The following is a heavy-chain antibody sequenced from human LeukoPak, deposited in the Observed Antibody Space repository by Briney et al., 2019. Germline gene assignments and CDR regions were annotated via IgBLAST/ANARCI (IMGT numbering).Heavy chain of an antibody. CDR3: ARGRNWNTYYFDY. Sequence: PSETLSLTCAVYGGSFSGYYWSWIRQPPGKGLEWIGEINHSGSTNYNTSLKSRGAISVDTSKNQFSLKLSSVTAADTAVYYCARGRNWNTYYFDYWGQGTLVTVSS. J-gene: IGHJ4*02. D-gene: IGHD1/OR15-1a*01. CDR1: GGSFSGYY. CDR2: INHSGST. V-gene: IGHV4-34*01.